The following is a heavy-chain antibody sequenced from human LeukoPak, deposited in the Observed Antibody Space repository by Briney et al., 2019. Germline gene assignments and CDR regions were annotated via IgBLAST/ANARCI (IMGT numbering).Heavy chain of an antibody. D-gene: IGHD3-3*01. CDR1: GGSFSGYY. Sequence: SETLSLTCAVYGGSFSGYYWSWIRQPPGKGLEWIGEINHSGSTNYNPSLKSRVTISVDTSKNQFSLKLSSVTAADTAVYYCARRERRITIFGVVINDAFDIWGQGTMVTVSS. V-gene: IGHV4-34*01. CDR2: INHSGST. CDR3: ARRERRITIFGVVINDAFDI. J-gene: IGHJ3*02.